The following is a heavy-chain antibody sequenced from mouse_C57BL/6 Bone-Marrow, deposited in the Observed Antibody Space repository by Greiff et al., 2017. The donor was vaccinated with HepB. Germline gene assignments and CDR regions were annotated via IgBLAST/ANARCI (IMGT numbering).Heavy chain of an antibody. CDR2: IDPEDGET. CDR3: ASTVVAKYWYFDV. J-gene: IGHJ1*03. CDR1: GFNIKDYY. Sequence: VQLKQSGAELMKPGASVKLSCTASGFNIKDYYMHWVKQRTEQGLEWIGRIDPEDGETKYAPKFQGKATITADTSSNTAYLQLRRLTSEDTAVYYGASTVVAKYWYFDVWGTGTTVTVSS. D-gene: IGHD1-1*01. V-gene: IGHV14-2*01.